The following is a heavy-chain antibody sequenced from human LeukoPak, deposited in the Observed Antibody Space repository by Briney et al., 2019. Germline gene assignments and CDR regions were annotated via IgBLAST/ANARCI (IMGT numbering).Heavy chain of an antibody. D-gene: IGHD3-22*01. V-gene: IGHV3-7*01. CDR1: GFTFSSYW. J-gene: IGHJ4*02. CDR3: ASVISSGYTY. Sequence: GGSLRLSRAASGFTFSSYWMSWVREAPGKGLEWVANIKQDGSEKYYVDSVKGRFTISRDNAKNSLYLQMNSLRAEDTAVYYCASVISSGYTYWGQGTLVTVSS. CDR2: IKQDGSEK.